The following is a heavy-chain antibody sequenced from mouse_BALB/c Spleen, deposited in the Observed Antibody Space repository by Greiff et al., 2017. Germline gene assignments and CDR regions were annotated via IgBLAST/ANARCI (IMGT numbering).Heavy chain of an antibody. J-gene: IGHJ4*01. CDR1: GYTFSSYW. CDR2: ILPGSGST. D-gene: IGHD2-4*01. V-gene: IGHV1-9*01. Sequence: VKLMESGAELMKPGASVKISCKATGYTFSSYWIEWVKQRPGHGLEWIGEILPGSGSTNYNEKFKGKATFTADTSSNTAYMQLSSLTSEDSAVYYCASSTMITYYAMDYWGQGTSVTVSS. CDR3: ASSTMITYYAMDY.